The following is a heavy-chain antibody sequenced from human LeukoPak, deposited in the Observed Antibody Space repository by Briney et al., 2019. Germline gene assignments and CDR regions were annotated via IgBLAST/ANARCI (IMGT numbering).Heavy chain of an antibody. Sequence: PSETLSLTCTASGGSISSYYWSWIRQPPGKGLEWIGYIYYSGSTNYNPSLKSRVTISVDTSKNQFSLKLSSVTAADTAVYYCARFGIVVVPAATSYYYYYYMDVWGKGTTVTVSS. V-gene: IGHV4-59*01. CDR1: GGSISSYY. J-gene: IGHJ6*03. CDR2: IYYSGST. D-gene: IGHD2-2*01. CDR3: ARFGIVVVPAATSYYYYYYMDV.